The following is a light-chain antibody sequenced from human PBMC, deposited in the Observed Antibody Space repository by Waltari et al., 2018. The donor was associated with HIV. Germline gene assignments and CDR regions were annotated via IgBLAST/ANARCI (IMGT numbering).Light chain of an antibody. V-gene: IGLV2-14*01. CDR2: EVS. J-gene: IGLJ2*01. Sequence: QSVLTQPASVSGSPGQSLPLSCTGTTHALGPYKYVSWYQQSPDKAPKLIIYEVSNRPSGISSRFSGSKSGNTASLTISGLQADDEAYYHCSSYSRGALLFGGGTKVTVL. CDR1: THALGPYKY. CDR3: SSYSRGALL.